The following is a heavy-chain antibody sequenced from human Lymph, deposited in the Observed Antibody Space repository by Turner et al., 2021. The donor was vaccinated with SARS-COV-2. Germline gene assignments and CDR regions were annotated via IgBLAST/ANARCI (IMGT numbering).Heavy chain of an antibody. CDR1: SSYA. D-gene: IGHD2-2*01. V-gene: IGHV1-69*01. CDR2: IIPIFGTA. J-gene: IGHJ4*02. Sequence: SSYAINWVRQAPGQGLEWMGEIIPIFGTAKYAQKFQGRVTIIADESTSTAYMELSSLRSEDTALYYCARGSRDCSSTSCYPFFDFWGQGTLVTVSS. CDR3: ARGSRDCSSTSCYPFFDF.